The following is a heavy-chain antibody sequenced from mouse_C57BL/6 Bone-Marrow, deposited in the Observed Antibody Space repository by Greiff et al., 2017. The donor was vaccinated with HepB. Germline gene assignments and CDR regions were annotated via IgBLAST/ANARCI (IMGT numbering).Heavy chain of an antibody. J-gene: IGHJ3*01. V-gene: IGHV1-82*01. CDR1: GYAFSSSW. CDR3: AMNYYGSSYGAY. CDR2: IYPGGGDT. Sequence: QVQLQQSGPELVKPGASVKISCKASGYAFSSSWMNWVKQRPGKGLEWIGRIYPGGGDTNYNGKFKGKATLTADKSSSTAYMQLSSLTSEDSAVYYCAMNYYGSSYGAYWGQGTLVTVSA. D-gene: IGHD1-1*01.